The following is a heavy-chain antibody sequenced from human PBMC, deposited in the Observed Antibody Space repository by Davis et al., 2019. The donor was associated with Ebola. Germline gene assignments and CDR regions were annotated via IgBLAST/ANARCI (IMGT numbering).Heavy chain of an antibody. J-gene: IGHJ4*02. CDR1: GFTFSNAW. CDR3: TRVVVVVAATGYFDY. Sequence: GESLKISCAASGFTFSNAWMNWVRQAPGKGLEWVGRIKSKTDGGTTDYAAPVKGRFTISRDDSKNTLFLQMNSLKTEDTAVYYCTRVVVVVAATGYFDYWGQGTLVTVSS. D-gene: IGHD2-15*01. V-gene: IGHV3-15*07. CDR2: IKSKTDGGTT.